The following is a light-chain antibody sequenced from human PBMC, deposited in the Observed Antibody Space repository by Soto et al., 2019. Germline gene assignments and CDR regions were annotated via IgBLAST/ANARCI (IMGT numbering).Light chain of an antibody. J-gene: IGKJ1*01. V-gene: IGKV1-5*03. Sequence: DTQMTQSPSTLSASVGDRVTITCRASQSISSWLAWYQQKPGKAPKLLIYKASTLKSGVPSTFSGSGSGTEFTLTISSLQPDDFAPYYCQQTYSTHGTFGQGTKVDIK. CDR3: QQTYSTHGT. CDR2: KAS. CDR1: QSISSW.